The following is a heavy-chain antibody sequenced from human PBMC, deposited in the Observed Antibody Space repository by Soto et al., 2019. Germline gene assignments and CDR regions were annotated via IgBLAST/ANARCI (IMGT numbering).Heavy chain of an antibody. CDR2: IYWDDDT. J-gene: IGHJ2*01. V-gene: IGHV2-5*02. CDR1: GFSLSTSGVG. CDR3: SHSRPGGSYLGWYFDL. Sequence: QITLKESGPTLVKPTQTLTLTCTFSGFSLSTSGVGVGWIRHPPGKALEWLALIYWDDDTRYSPSLKSRLTITKDPSKNQVVHTMTNMDPVDTATYYCSHSRPGGSYLGWYFDLRGRGTLVTVSS. D-gene: IGHD1-26*01.